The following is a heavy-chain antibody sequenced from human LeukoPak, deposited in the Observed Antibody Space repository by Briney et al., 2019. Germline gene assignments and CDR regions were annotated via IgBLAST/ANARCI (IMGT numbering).Heavy chain of an antibody. CDR1: GDSVSSNSAA. D-gene: IGHD6-19*01. Sequence: SQTLSLTCAISGDSVSSNSAAWNWIRQSPSRGLEWLGRTYYRSKWYNDYAVSVKSRITINPDTSENPFSLQLNSVTPEDTAVYYCAREGPVAGTKVGNWFDPWGQGTLVTVSS. V-gene: IGHV6-1*01. J-gene: IGHJ5*02. CDR3: AREGPVAGTKVGNWFDP. CDR2: TYYRSKWYN.